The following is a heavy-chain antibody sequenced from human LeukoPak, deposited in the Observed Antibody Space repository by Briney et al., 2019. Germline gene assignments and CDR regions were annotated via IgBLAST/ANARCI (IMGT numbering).Heavy chain of an antibody. J-gene: IGHJ4*02. CDR1: GFTFSSYA. V-gene: IGHV3-30*04. CDR2: ISYDGSNK. CDR3: ARSYGYYDSSGYYY. Sequence: PGGSLRLSCAASGFTFSSYAMHWVRQAPGKGLEWVAVISYDGSNKYYADSVKGRFTISRDNSKNTLYLQMNSLRAEDTAVYYCARSYGYYDSSGYYYWGQGTLVTVSS. D-gene: IGHD3-22*01.